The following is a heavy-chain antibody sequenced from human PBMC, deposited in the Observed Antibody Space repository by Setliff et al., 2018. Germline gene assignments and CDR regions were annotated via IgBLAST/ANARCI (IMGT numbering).Heavy chain of an antibody. CDR3: ARSGNQVGGDY. J-gene: IGHJ4*02. D-gene: IGHD1-26*01. V-gene: IGHV5-51*01. CDR1: GYRFTTYW. CDR2: IYPTDSDA. Sequence: GESLKISCKGSGYRFTTYWIAWVRQKPGKGLEWMGIIYPTDSDAMYSPSFQGKVTISVDKSINTAYLHWSSLKASDTAMYYCARSGNQVGGDYWGQGTLVTVSS.